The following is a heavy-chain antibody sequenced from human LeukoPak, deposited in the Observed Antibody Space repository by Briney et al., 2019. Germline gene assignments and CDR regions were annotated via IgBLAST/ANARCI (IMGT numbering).Heavy chain of an antibody. J-gene: IGHJ4*02. Sequence: SETLSLTCTVSGGSISSYYWSWIRQPPGKGLEWIGYIYYSGSTNYNPSLKSRVTISVDTSKNQFSLKLGSVTAADTAVYYCARDVPYGSGSYVGYWGQGTLVTVSS. CDR2: IYYSGST. CDR1: GGSISSYY. D-gene: IGHD3-10*01. V-gene: IGHV4-59*01. CDR3: ARDVPYGSGSYVGY.